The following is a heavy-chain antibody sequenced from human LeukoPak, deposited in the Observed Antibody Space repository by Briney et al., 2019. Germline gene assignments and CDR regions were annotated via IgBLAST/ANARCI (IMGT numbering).Heavy chain of an antibody. CDR2: IHHDGSNK. CDR3: AKMGDVLRYFDWLSGSVY. D-gene: IGHD3-9*01. V-gene: IGHV3-30*02. CDR1: GFTFSSYG. J-gene: IGHJ4*02. Sequence: PGGSLRLSCAASGFTFSSYGMHWVRQAPDKGLDWVAFIHHDGSNKYYADSVKGRFTISRDNSKNTLYLQMNSLRAEDTAVYYCAKMGDVLRYFDWLSGSVYWGQGTLVTVSS.